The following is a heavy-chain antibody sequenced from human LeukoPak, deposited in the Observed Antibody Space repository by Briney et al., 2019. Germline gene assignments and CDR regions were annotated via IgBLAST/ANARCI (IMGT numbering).Heavy chain of an antibody. J-gene: IGHJ4*02. V-gene: IGHV3-48*01. CDR1: GFTFSSYS. CDR3: ARDRLHYGEYEKTFDY. Sequence: GGSLRLSCAASGFTFSSYSMNWVRQAPGKGLEWVSYISHSSSTIYYADSVKGRSTISRDNAKKSLYLQMNSLRAEDSAVYYCARDRLHYGEYEKTFDYWGLGTLVTVSS. D-gene: IGHD4-17*01. CDR2: ISHSSSTI.